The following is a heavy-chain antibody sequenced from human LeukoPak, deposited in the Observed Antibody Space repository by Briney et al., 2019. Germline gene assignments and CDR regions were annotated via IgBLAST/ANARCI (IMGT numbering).Heavy chain of an antibody. CDR2: ISASGGGT. V-gene: IGHV3-23*01. J-gene: IGHJ4*02. CDR1: GFTFTSYA. D-gene: IGHD3-10*01. CDR3: TKDSQSYGSGSSYPFDY. Sequence: PGGSLRLSCAASGFTFTSYAMTWVRQAPGKGLEWVSTISASGGGTYYADSVKGRFTISRDNSKNTLYLQMNSLRAEDTAVYYCTKDSQSYGSGSSYPFDYWGQGRLVSVSS.